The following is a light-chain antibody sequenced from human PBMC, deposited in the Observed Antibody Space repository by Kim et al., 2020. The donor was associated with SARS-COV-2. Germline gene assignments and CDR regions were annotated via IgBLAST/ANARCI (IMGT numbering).Light chain of an antibody. CDR2: GKD. Sequence: SSELTQDPAVSVALGQTVRITCQGDSLRSYYATWYQQKPGQAPKVVIYGKDNRPSGVPDRFSGSSSGNTAYLTITGTQAGDEADYYCNSRDSNDYVVFGGGPRLTVL. CDR3: NSRDSNDYVV. V-gene: IGLV3-19*01. CDR1: SLRSYY. J-gene: IGLJ2*01.